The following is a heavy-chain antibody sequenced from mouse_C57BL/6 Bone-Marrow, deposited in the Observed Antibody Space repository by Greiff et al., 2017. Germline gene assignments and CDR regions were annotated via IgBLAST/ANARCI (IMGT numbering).Heavy chain of an antibody. V-gene: IGHV5-17*01. CDR2: ISSGSSTI. J-gene: IGHJ2*01. Sequence: DVMLVESGGGLVKPGGSLKLSCAASGFTFSDYGMHWVRQAPEKGLEWVAYISSGSSTIYYADTVKGRFTISRDNAKTTLFLQMTSLRSEDTAMYYCARRDITTVVVDYWGQGTTLTVSS. CDR3: ARRDITTVVVDY. D-gene: IGHD1-1*01. CDR1: GFTFSDYG.